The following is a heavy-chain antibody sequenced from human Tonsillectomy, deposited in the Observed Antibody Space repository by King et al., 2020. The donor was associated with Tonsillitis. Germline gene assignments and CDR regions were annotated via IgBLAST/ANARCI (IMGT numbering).Heavy chain of an antibody. CDR3: AKGGKLHPDY. CDR1: GFTFNIYW. CDR2: INSDGNST. Sequence: VQLVESGGGLVQPGGSLRLSCAASGFTFNIYWMHWVRQVPGKGLVWVSRINSDGNSTTYADSVKGRFTISRDNAKNKLYLQMNSQNAEDTAVYYCAKGGKLHPDYCGQGALVTVSS. J-gene: IGHJ4*02. V-gene: IGHV3-74*01. D-gene: IGHD3-16*01.